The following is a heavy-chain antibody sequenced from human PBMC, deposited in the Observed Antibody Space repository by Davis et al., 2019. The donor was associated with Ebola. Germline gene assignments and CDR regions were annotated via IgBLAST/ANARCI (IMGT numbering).Heavy chain of an antibody. J-gene: IGHJ5*02. CDR3: ARGRGIADFT. D-gene: IGHD6-13*01. V-gene: IGHV3-23*01. Sequence: GESLKISCAASGFTFSSYAMSWVRQAPGKGLEWVSAISGSGGSTYYADSVKGRFTIYRDNSKNTLYLQMNSLRAEETAVDYCARGRGIADFTWGQGTLVTVSS. CDR2: ISGSGGST. CDR1: GFTFSSYA.